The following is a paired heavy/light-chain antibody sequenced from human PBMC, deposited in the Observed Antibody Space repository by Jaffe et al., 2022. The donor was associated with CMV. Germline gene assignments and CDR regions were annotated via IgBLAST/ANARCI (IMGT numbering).Heavy chain of an antibody. D-gene: IGHD2-15*01. V-gene: IGHV4-59*11. CDR2: ISYSGST. J-gene: IGHJ5*02. Sequence: QVQLQESGPGLVKPSETLSLSCAVSGGSINSHSWTWIRQSPGKGLEYIGNISYSGSTSYNPSLKTRVIISMDTSTNQFSLKLLSVTAADTGVYYCARAVVHNFQTSGPNCFDPWGQGTLVTVSS. CDR1: GGSINSHS. CDR3: ARAVVHNFQTSGPNCFDP.
Light chain of an antibody. J-gene: IGLJ2*01. CDR2: DNS. CDR1: SSNVGAPYH. Sequence: QSVLTQPPSVSGAPGQRVTISCTGSSSNVGAPYHGVHWYQQLPGTAPKLLIYDNSNRPSGVADRFSGSKSGTTASLAITGLQAEDEATYYCHSYDTSLGDVFGGGTRLTVL. V-gene: IGLV1-40*01. CDR3: HSYDTSLGDV.